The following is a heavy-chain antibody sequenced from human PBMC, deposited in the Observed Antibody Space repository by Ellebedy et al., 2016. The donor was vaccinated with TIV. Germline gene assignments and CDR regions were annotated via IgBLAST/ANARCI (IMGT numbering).Heavy chain of an antibody. CDR1: GYSIRSGYS. V-gene: IGHV4-38-2*02. CDR3: ARTDLRYGMDV. Sequence: SETLSLXXTVSGYSIRSGYSWGWIRQPPGKGLEWLGSMYHSGSTYYNPSLKSRVAISVDTSKNQVSLKLSSVTAADTAVYYCARTDLRYGMDVWGQGTTVTVSS. CDR2: MYHSGST. J-gene: IGHJ6*02. D-gene: IGHD3/OR15-3a*01.